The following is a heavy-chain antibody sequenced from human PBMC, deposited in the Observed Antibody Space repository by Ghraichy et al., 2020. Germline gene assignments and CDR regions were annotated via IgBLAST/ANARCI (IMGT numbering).Heavy chain of an antibody. D-gene: IGHD2-21*01. CDR2: INSDGSST. CDR3: TRAHPYCGNTVYPNHFDY. J-gene: IGHJ4*02. Sequence: SRINSDGSSTNYADSLKGRFTISRGNAKNTLYLQINSLRAEDTGVYYCTRAHPYCGNTVYPNHFDYCGQ. V-gene: IGHV3-74*01.